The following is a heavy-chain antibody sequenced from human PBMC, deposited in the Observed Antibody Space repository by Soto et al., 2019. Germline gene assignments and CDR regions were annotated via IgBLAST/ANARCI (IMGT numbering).Heavy chain of an antibody. CDR1: GYSISSGYY. V-gene: IGHV4-38-2*01. Sequence: SETLSLTCAVSGYSISSGYYWGWIRQPPGRGLEWLGTTYYGASTYYNPSLRSRITILLDASTNQLSLKLSSVTAADTAVYFCVRVAVSASRYEAASWGQGILVTVSS. J-gene: IGHJ5*02. CDR2: TYYGAST. D-gene: IGHD6-13*01. CDR3: VRVAVSASRYEAAS.